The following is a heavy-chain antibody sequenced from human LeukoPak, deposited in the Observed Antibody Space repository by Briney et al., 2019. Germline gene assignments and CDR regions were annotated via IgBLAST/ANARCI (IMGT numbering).Heavy chain of an antibody. D-gene: IGHD3-10*01. Sequence: PSETLSLTCAVYGGSFSGYYWSWIRQPPGKGLEWIGEINHSGSTNYNPSLKSRVTISVDTSKNQFSLKLSSVTAADTAVYYCASYYGSGSYYRGGPFDYWGQGTLVTVSS. V-gene: IGHV4-34*01. CDR1: GGSFSGYY. CDR2: INHSGST. J-gene: IGHJ4*02. CDR3: ASYYGSGSYYRGGPFDY.